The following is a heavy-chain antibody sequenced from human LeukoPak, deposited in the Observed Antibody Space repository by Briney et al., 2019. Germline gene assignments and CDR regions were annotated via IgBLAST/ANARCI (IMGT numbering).Heavy chain of an antibody. J-gene: IGHJ5*02. CDR2: IYYSGST. V-gene: IGHV4-59*01. CDR3: ATGGPTYYDFWSGNWFDP. CDR1: GGSISSYY. D-gene: IGHD3-3*01. Sequence: PSETLSLTCTVSGGSISSYYWSWIRQPPGKGLEWIGYIYYSGSTNYNPSLKSRVTISVVTSKNQFSLKLSSVTAADTAVYYCATGGPTYYDFWSGNWFDPWGQGTLVTVSS.